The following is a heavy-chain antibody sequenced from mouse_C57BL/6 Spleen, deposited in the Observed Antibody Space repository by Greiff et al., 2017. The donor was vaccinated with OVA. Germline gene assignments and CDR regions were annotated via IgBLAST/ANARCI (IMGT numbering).Heavy chain of an antibody. V-gene: IGHV1-55*01. Sequence: QVQLQQPGAELVKPGASVKMSCKASGYTFTSYWITWVKQRPGQGLEWIGDIYPGSGSTNYNEKFKSKATLTVDKSSSTAYMQLSSLTSEDSAVYYCAREIITTADYWGQGTTLTVSS. J-gene: IGHJ2*01. CDR2: IYPGSGST. CDR3: AREIITTADY. CDR1: GYTFTSYW. D-gene: IGHD1-1*01.